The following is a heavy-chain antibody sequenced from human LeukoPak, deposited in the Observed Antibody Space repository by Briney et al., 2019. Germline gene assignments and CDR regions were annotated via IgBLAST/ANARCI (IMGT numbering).Heavy chain of an antibody. CDR3: APGRYYGSGSYHNWFDP. J-gene: IGHJ5*02. D-gene: IGHD3-10*01. CDR1: GFTFSIYE. V-gene: IGHV3-48*03. CDR2: ISSSGSTI. Sequence: PGGSLRLSCAASGFTFSIYEMNWVRQAPGKGLEWVSYISSSGSTIYYADSVKGRFTISRDNAKNSLYLQMNSLRAEDTAVYYCAPGRYYGSGSYHNWFDPWGQGTLVTVS.